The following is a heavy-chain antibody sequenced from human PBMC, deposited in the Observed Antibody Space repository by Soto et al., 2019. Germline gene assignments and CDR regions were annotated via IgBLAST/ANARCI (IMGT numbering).Heavy chain of an antibody. CDR3: ATTTYYDFWSGYLGPDY. CDR1: GGCISSYY. CDR2: IYYSGST. Sequence: SETLSLTCTVAGGCISSYYWSWIRQPPGKGLEWIGYIYYSGSTNYNPSLKSRVTISVDTSKKQFSLKLSSVTAADTAVYYCATTTYYDFWSGYLGPDYWGQGTLVTISS. J-gene: IGHJ4*02. D-gene: IGHD3-3*01. V-gene: IGHV4-59*01.